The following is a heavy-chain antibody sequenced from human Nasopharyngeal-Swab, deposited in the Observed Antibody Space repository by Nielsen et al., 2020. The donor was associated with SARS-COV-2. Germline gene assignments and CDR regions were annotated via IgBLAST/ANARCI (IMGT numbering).Heavy chain of an antibody. CDR2: IYWDDDK. D-gene: IGHD1/OR15-1a*01. Sequence: SGPTLVKPTQTLTLTCTFSGFSLSTTGAGVGWIRQPPGQALEWLALIYWDDDKRYSPSLKSRLTVTKDTSRNQVVLTMTNMDRVDTATYFRAHLNKGRWFDPWGQGTLVTVSS. CDR1: GFSLSTTGAG. J-gene: IGHJ5*02. CDR3: AHLNKGRWFDP. V-gene: IGHV2-5*02.